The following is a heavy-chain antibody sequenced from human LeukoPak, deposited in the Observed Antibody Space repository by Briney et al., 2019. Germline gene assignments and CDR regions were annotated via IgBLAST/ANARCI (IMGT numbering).Heavy chain of an antibody. V-gene: IGHV5-10-1*01. CDR1: GYSFGNYW. Sequence: GESLRISCEGSGYSFGNYWISWVRQMPGKGLQWMGTIVPGDSYTNYSPSFQGHVTISADKSISTAYLQWSSLNASDTDMYYCARHSGRDSFDYWGQGTLVTVSS. J-gene: IGHJ4*02. CDR3: ARHSGRDSFDY. D-gene: IGHD1-14*01. CDR2: IVPGDSYT.